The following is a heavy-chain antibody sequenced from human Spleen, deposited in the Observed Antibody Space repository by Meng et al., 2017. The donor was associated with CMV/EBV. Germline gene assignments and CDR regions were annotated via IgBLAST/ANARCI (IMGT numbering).Heavy chain of an antibody. CDR2: ISSSGSTI. D-gene: IGHD2-2*02. J-gene: IGHJ3*02. Sequence: GESLKISCAASGFTFSSYEMNWVRQAPGKGLEWVSYISSSGSTIYYADSVKGRFTISRDNAKNSLYLQMNSLRAEDTAVYYCARGSGLAYCSSTSCYRGAFDIWGQGTMVTVSS. CDR1: GFTFSSYE. CDR3: ARGSGLAYCSSTSCYRGAFDI. V-gene: IGHV3-48*03.